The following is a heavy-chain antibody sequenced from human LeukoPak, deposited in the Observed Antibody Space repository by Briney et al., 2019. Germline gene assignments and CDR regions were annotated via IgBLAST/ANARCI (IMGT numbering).Heavy chain of an antibody. V-gene: IGHV1-69*13. CDR1: GGTINDFA. D-gene: IGHD6-6*01. Sequence: GASVKVSCKVVGGTINDFAISWVRQAPGQGLEWMGGLSPMLATYAQKFQGRVTITADESTDTVYMELGSLTSEDTATYFCARDREISARPGGWFDPWGQGTLVTVSS. CDR2: LSPMLA. J-gene: IGHJ5*02. CDR3: ARDREISARPGGWFDP.